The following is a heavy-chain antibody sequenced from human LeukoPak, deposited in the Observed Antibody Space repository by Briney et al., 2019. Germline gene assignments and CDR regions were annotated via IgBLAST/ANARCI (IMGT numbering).Heavy chain of an antibody. CDR1: GYTFTSYG. CDR3: ARDRIEAGYSSSWTFDY. J-gene: IGHJ4*02. D-gene: IGHD6-13*01. Sequence: GASVKVSCKASGYTFTSYGISWVRQAPGQGLEWMGWISAYNGNTNYAQKLQGRVTMTTDTSTSTAYMELRSLRSDDTAVYYCARDRIEAGYSSSWTFDYWGQGTLVTVSS. V-gene: IGHV1-18*01. CDR2: ISAYNGNT.